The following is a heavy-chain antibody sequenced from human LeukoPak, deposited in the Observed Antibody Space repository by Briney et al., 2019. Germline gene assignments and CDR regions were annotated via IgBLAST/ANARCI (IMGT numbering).Heavy chain of an antibody. D-gene: IGHD3-22*01. J-gene: IGHJ4*02. CDR1: GFTFDDYA. CDR2: ISSNSGSI. CDR3: AKGGITMIVVVFDY. V-gene: IGHV3-9*01. Sequence: GGSLRLSCAASGFTFDDYAMHWVRQAPGKGLEWVSGISSNSGSIGYADSVKGRFTISRDNAKNSLYLQMNSLRAEDTALYYCAKGGITMIVVVFDYWGQGTLVTVSS.